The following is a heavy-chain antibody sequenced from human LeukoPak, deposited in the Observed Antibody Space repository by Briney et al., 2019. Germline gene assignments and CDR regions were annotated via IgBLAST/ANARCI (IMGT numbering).Heavy chain of an antibody. CDR3: ARDYYSSSWSSDRCYFDY. CDR2: IYHSGST. Sequence: SETLSLTCTVSGDSISSDDYYWGWIRQPPGKGLEWIGSIYHSGSTYYNPSLKSRVTISVDTSKNQFSLKLSSVTAADTAVYYCARDYYSSSWSSDRCYFDYWGQGTLVTVSS. J-gene: IGHJ4*02. V-gene: IGHV4-38-2*02. CDR1: GDSISSDDYY. D-gene: IGHD6-13*01.